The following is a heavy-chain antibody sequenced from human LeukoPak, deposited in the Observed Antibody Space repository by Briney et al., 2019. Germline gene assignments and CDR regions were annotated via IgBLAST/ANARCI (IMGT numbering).Heavy chain of an antibody. D-gene: IGHD2-2*01. CDR2: IYPNTGGT. CDR3: AREIPCSSSSCLDY. CDR1: GYTFTGYF. J-gene: IGHJ4*02. Sequence: GASVKVSCKASGYTFTGYFMHWVRQAPGQGLEWMGWIYPNTGGTNYAQKFQGRVTMTRDTSISTAYMELSRLRSDDTAVYYCAREIPCSSSSCLDYWGQGTLVTVSS. V-gene: IGHV1-2*02.